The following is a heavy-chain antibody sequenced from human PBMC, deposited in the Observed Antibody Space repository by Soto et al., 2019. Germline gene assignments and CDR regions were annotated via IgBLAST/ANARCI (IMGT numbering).Heavy chain of an antibody. CDR2: IPHSGST. J-gene: IGHJ4*02. CDR1: GGYCGDYD. D-gene: IGHD5-18*01. CDR3: AREYTYGSNFFDC. Sequence: SVTMCLTWTVYGGYCGDYDWSWISKHPGKGLEWIGYIPHSGSTYYTPSLKSRVIISADTSKNQFSLNLNSVTAADTAVYYCAREYTYGSNFFDCWGQGALVTVSS. V-gene: IGHV4-31*02.